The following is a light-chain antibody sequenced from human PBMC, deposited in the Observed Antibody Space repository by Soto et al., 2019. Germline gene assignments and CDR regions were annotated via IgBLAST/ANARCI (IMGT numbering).Light chain of an antibody. V-gene: IGKV1-39*01. CDR2: AAS. CDR1: QHISRY. J-gene: IGKJ4*01. CDR3: QQSYRTPLT. Sequence: DIPMTQSPSSLSASVGDRVTITCRASQHISRYLNWYQQKPGKAPKLLIYAASILQSGVPSRFSDSGSGTDFALTISSLESEDFATYYCQQSYRTPLTFAGGTKVDFK.